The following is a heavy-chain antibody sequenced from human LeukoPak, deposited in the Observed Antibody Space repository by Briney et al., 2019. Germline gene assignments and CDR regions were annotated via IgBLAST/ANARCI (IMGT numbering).Heavy chain of an antibody. CDR1: GGSICSSY. V-gene: IGHV4-4*07. Sequence: PSETLSLTCTVSGGSICSSYWNWIRQPAGKALEWIGRIYTSGSTNYNPSLKSRVTMSVDTSKNQFSLKLSSVTAADTAVYYCARATRYYNFDYWGQGALVTVSS. D-gene: IGHD3-9*01. J-gene: IGHJ4*02. CDR2: IYTSGST. CDR3: ARATRYYNFDY.